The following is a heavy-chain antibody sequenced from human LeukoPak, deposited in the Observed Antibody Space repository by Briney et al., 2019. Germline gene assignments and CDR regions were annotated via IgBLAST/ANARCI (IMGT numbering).Heavy chain of an antibody. CDR1: GGSISSGDYY. CDR2: IYYSGST. V-gene: IGHV4-30-4*01. J-gene: IGHJ6*02. D-gene: IGHD3-10*01. Sequence: SQTLSLTCTVSGGSISSGDYYWSWIRQPPGKGLEWIGYIYYSGSTYYNPSLKSRVTISVDTSKNQFSLKLSSVTAADTAVYYCARAVLYYYGMDVWGQGTTVTVSS. CDR3: ARAVLYYYGMDV.